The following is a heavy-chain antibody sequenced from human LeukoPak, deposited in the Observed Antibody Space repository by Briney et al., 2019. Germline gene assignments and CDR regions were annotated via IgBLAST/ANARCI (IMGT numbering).Heavy chain of an antibody. D-gene: IGHD3-9*01. V-gene: IGHV1-2*02. J-gene: IGHJ6*02. CDR2: INPNSGGT. CDR3: ARDLSYYDILTGYQTYYYYGMDV. Sequence: GASVKVSCKASGYTFTGYYMHWVRQAPGQGLEWMGWINPNSGGTNYAQKFQGRVTMTRDTSISTAYMELSRLRSDDTAVYYCARDLSYYDILTGYQTYYYYGMDVWGQGTTVTVSS. CDR1: GYTFTGYY.